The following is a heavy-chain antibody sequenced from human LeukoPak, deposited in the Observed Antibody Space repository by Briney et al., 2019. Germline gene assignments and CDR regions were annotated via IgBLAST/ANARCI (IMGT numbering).Heavy chain of an antibody. CDR2: ISWNSGSI. CDR3: AKDPHPAQFGAFDI. D-gene: IGHD3-10*01. CDR1: GFTFDDYV. J-gene: IGHJ3*02. V-gene: IGHV3-9*01. Sequence: PGRSLRLSCAASGFTFDDYVMHWVRQAPGKGLEWVSGISWNSGSIGYADSVKGRFTISRDNAKNSLYLQMNSLRAEDTALYYCAKDPHPAQFGAFDIWGQGTMVTVSS.